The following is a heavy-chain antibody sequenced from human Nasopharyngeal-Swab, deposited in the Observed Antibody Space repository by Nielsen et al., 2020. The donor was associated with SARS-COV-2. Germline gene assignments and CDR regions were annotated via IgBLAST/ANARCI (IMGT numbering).Heavy chain of an antibody. Sequence: VGSLRLSCAAPGFTFSDYYMSWIRQAPGKGLEWVSYISSSGSTIYYADSVKGRFTISRDNAKNSLYLQMNSLRAEDTAVYYCARGSYGDKDAFDIWGQGTMVTVSS. CDR3: ARGSYGDKDAFDI. CDR2: ISSSGSTI. D-gene: IGHD4-17*01. J-gene: IGHJ3*02. CDR1: GFTFSDYY. V-gene: IGHV3-11*01.